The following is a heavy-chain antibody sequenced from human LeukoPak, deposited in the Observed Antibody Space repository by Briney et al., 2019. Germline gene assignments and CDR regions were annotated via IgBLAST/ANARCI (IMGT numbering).Heavy chain of an antibody. CDR1: GFRFNTYW. J-gene: IGHJ6*03. V-gene: IGHV3-7*01. CDR2: IKQDGNEK. Sequence: GGSLRLSCAASGFRFNTYWMSWVRQAPGKGLEWVANIKQDGNEKYYADSVKGRFTISRDNGKNSLDLQMNSLRADDTAVYYCARGTPDIVATIMRYYYYYYMDVWGKGTTVTVSS. D-gene: IGHD5-12*01. CDR3: ARGTPDIVATIMRYYYYYYMDV.